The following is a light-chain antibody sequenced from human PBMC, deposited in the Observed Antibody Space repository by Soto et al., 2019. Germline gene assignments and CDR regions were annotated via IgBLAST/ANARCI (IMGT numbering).Light chain of an antibody. CDR1: SSNSGAGYD. CDR3: QSYDSSLSASEV. V-gene: IGLV1-40*01. CDR2: GNS. J-gene: IGLJ1*01. Sequence: QSVLTQPPSVSGAPGQRVTISCTGSSSNSGAGYDVHWYQQLPGTAPKLLIYGNSNRPSGVPDRFSGSKSGTSASLAITGLQAEDEAYYYCQSYDSSLSASEVFGTGTKLTVL.